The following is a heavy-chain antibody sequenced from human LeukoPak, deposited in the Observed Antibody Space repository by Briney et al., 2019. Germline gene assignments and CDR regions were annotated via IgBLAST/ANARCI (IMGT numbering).Heavy chain of an antibody. V-gene: IGHV4-38-2*02. CDR2: IYHSGST. D-gene: IGHD4-17*01. CDR1: GYSISSGYY. Sequence: SETLSLTCTVSGYSISSGYYWGWIRQPPGKGLEWIGSIYHSGSTYYNPSLKSRITISVDTSKNQFSLKLSSVTAADTAVYYCARLSTVTTSFDYWGQGTLVTVSS. CDR3: ARLSTVTTSFDY. J-gene: IGHJ4*02.